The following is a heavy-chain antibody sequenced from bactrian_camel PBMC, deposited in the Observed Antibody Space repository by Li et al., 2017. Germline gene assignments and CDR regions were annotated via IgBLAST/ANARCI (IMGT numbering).Heavy chain of an antibody. D-gene: IGHD2*01. V-gene: IGHV3S53*01. Sequence: HVQLVESGGGSVQPGGSLSLSCAVSGTTNSNYCMGWFRQAPGNPGKEREGVAAIDPDGSTSYADSVKGRFSISKDNAKNILYLQMNSLKPEDTGIYYCAARHGVTGYQWLHLPFVDFGDCGQGTQVTVS. J-gene: IGHJ6*01. CDR2: IDPDGST. CDR1: GTTNSNYC. CDR3: AARHGVTGYQWLHLPFVDFGD.